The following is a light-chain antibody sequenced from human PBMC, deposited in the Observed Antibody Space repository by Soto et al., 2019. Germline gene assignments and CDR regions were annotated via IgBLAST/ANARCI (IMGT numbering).Light chain of an antibody. Sequence: QSALTQTASVSGSPGQSITISCTGTSSDVGGYNFVSWYQQHPSKAPKLIIHEVTNRPSGVSGRFSGSKSGNTAFLTISGLQAEDEAVYYCCSHSSSITWMFGGGTKVTVL. CDR2: EVT. CDR3: CSHSSSITWM. CDR1: SSDVGGYNF. V-gene: IGLV2-14*03. J-gene: IGLJ3*02.